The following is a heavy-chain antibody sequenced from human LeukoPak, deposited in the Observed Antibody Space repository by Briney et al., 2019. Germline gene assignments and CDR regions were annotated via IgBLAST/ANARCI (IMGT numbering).Heavy chain of an antibody. V-gene: IGHV1-46*01. CDR3: ARERAVLDAFDI. CDR2: VNPSGGST. Sequence: GASVKVSCKASGYTFTSYYMHWVRQAPGQGLEWMGIVNPSGGSTSYAQKFQGRVTMTRDTSTSTVYMELSSLRSEDTAVYYCARERAVLDAFDIWGRGTMVTVSS. D-gene: IGHD6-19*01. CDR1: GYTFTSYY. J-gene: IGHJ3*02.